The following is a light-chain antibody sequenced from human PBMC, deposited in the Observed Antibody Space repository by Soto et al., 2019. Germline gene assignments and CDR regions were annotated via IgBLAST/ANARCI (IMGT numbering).Light chain of an antibody. CDR2: VSS. CDR3: QQYNNWPPLFT. V-gene: IGKV3-20*01. CDR1: QSVSNNY. J-gene: IGKJ3*01. Sequence: EIVLTQSPGTLSLSPGERATLSCRASQSVSNNYLAWYQQKPGQAPRLLVYVSSNRAPGIPDRFSGSGSGTDFTLTNSSQQSEDFAVYYCQQYNNWPPLFTFGPGTKVDIK.